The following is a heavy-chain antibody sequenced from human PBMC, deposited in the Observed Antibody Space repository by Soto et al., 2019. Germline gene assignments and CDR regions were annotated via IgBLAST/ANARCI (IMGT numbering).Heavy chain of an antibody. J-gene: IGHJ2*01. CDR3: FFFFKEMTACDGPVRVSAFLLNRSSDL. V-gene: IGHV3-30*03. CDR2: ISYDGSNK. Sequence: TGKELEWVAIISYDGSNKYFADSVKCRVIISRDDSKNTLYLQMNSLRAEDTAVYYCFFFFKEMTACDGPVRVSAFLLNRSSDL. D-gene: IGHD2-15*01.